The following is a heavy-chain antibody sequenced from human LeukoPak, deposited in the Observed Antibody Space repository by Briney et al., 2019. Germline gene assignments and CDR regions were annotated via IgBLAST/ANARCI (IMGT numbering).Heavy chain of an antibody. Sequence: GGSLRLSCAASGFTFSDHFLDWVRQAPGKGLEWVGRTRNKANSYITEYAASVKGRFTISRDDSKNSLYLQASSLKTDDTAMYYCASIRGTFGYWGQGTLVTVSS. CDR2: TRNKANSYIT. V-gene: IGHV3-72*01. D-gene: IGHD1-26*01. CDR3: ASIRGTFGY. CDR1: GFTFSDHF. J-gene: IGHJ4*02.